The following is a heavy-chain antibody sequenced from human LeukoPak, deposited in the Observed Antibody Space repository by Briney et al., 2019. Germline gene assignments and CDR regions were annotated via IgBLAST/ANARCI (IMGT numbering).Heavy chain of an antibody. CDR1: GYTFTGYY. D-gene: IGHD3-10*01. V-gene: IGHV1-2*02. CDR2: IYPNSGGT. Sequence: ASVKVSCKASGYTFTGYYMHWVRQAPGQGLEWMGWIYPNSGGTNYAQKFQGRVTMTRDTSISTAYMELSRLRSDDTAVYYCARASRITMVRGVMNMDVWGKGTTVTISS. CDR3: ARASRITMVRGVMNMDV. J-gene: IGHJ6*03.